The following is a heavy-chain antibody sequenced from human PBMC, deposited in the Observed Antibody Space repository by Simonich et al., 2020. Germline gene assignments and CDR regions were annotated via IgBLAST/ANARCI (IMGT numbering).Heavy chain of an antibody. CDR1: GYTFTGYY. CDR2: INPNIGAT. CDR3: ARVSGGTAMVTSTFDI. D-gene: IGHD5-18*01. V-gene: IGHV1-2*02. Sequence: QVQLVQSGAEVKKPGASVKVSCKASGYTFTGYYRHWVRQALGQGLEWMGWINPNIGATNNAQKFQGMVTMTRDTSISTAYMELSRLRSDDTAVYYCARVSGGTAMVTSTFDIWGQGTMVTVSS. J-gene: IGHJ3*02.